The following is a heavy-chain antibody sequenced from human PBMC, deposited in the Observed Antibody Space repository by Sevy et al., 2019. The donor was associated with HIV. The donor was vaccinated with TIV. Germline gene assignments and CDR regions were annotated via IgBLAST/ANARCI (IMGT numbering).Heavy chain of an antibody. J-gene: IGHJ6*02. CDR2: IYPDDSDT. CDR1: EYSFRTYW. V-gene: IGHV5-51*01. Sequence: GESLKISCKGSEYSFRTYWIGWVRQMPGKGLEWVGIIYPDDSDTRYSRSFQGQVTISADKSINTAYLQWNSLRASDSAMYYCARHHASYGVTGYYYYSGLDVWGQGTTVTVSS. D-gene: IGHD4-17*01. CDR3: ARHHASYGVTGYYYYSGLDV.